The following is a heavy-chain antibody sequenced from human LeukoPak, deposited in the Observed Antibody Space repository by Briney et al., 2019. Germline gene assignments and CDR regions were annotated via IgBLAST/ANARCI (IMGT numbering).Heavy chain of an antibody. V-gene: IGHV3-53*01. CDR1: GFTVSSNY. CDR2: IYSGGST. D-gene: IGHD4-17*01. J-gene: IGHJ4*02. Sequence: GGSLRLSCAASGFTVSSNYMSWVRQAPGKGLEWVSVIYSGGSTYYADSVKGRFTISRDNSKNTLYLQMNSLRAEDTAVYYCARDIPGPWGVTTHWGQGTLVTVPS. CDR3: ARDIPGPWGVTTH.